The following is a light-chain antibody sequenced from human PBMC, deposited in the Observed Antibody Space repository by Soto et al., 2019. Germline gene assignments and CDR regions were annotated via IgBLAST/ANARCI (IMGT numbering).Light chain of an antibody. V-gene: IGLV1-51*01. Sequence: QSVLTQPPSVSAAAGQRVTISCSGTSGNIGRYDVSWYQQLPGTAPRLVIHDTDTRPSVISDRFSASKSGTSAALVITGLQLGDEADYYCGTCAFPVSAGHWGFGGGTQLTVL. CDR2: DTD. CDR3: GTCAFPVSAGHWG. CDR1: SGNIGRYD. J-gene: IGLJ3*02.